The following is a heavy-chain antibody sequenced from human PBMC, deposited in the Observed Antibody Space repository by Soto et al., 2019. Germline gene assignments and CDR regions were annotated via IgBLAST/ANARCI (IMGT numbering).Heavy chain of an antibody. CDR1: GFTFTSSA. J-gene: IGHJ6*02. D-gene: IGHD6-6*01. V-gene: IGHV1-58*01. CDR2: IVVGSGNT. CDR3: AADSFPEYSSSSRKIYYYYGMDV. Sequence: GASVKVSYKASGFTFTSSAVQWVRQARGQRLEWIGWIVVGSGNTNYAQKFQERVTITRDMSTSTAYMELSSLRSEDTAVYYCAADSFPEYSSSSRKIYYYYGMDVWGQGTTVTVSS.